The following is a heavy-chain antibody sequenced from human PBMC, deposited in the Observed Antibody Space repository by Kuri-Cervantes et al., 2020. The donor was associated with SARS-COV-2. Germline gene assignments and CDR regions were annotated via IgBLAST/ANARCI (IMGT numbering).Heavy chain of an antibody. D-gene: IGHD6-19*01. V-gene: IGHV3-33*01. CDR1: GFTFSSYG. Sequence: GESLKISCAASGFTFSSYGMHWVRQAPGKGLEWVAVIWYDGVNKYYADSVKGRFTISRDNFKNTLYLQMNSLRAEDTSVYYCARARGIAVAGTRYYYYYYMDVWGQGTTVTVSS. CDR2: IWYDGVNK. J-gene: IGHJ6*03. CDR3: ARARGIAVAGTRYYYYYYMDV.